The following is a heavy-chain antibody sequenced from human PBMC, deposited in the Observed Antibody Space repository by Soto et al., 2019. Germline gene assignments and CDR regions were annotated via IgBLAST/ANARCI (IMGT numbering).Heavy chain of an antibody. CDR1: GFTFSSYS. Sequence: EVQLLESGGGLVQPGGSLRLSCAASGFTFSSYSMSWVRQAPGKGLEWVSAITGSGGDTYYADSVKGRFTISRDNSKRTLYPQMNSLRAEDTALYYCAKGSASSRPYYFDYWGQGTLVPVSS. D-gene: IGHD2-21*01. V-gene: IGHV3-23*01. CDR2: ITGSGGDT. J-gene: IGHJ4*02. CDR3: AKGSASSRPYYFDY.